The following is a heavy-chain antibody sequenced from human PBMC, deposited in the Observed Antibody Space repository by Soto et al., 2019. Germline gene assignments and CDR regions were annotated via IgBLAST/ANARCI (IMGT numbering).Heavy chain of an antibody. CDR2: INPSGGST. Sequence: QVQLVQSGAEVKKPGASVKVSCKASGYTFTSYYMHWVRQAPGQGLEWMGIINPSGGSTSYAQKFQGRVTMTSDTSTITVYMELSSLSSEDTAVYYCARAEYGSGSLFDYCGQGTLVTVSS. CDR1: GYTFTSYY. CDR3: ARAEYGSGSLFDY. J-gene: IGHJ4*02. V-gene: IGHV1-46*03. D-gene: IGHD3-10*01.